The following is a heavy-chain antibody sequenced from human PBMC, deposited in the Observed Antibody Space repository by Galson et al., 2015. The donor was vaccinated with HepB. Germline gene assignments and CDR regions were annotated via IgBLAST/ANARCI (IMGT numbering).Heavy chain of an antibody. CDR1: GYTFTSYG. V-gene: IGHV1-18*01. J-gene: IGHJ4*02. Sequence: SVKVSCKASGYTFTSYGISWVRQAPGQGLEWMGWISAYNGNTNYAQKLQGRVTVTTDTSTSTAYMELRSLRSDDTAVYYCARAKLIFGVVIGYFDYWGQGTLVTVSS. D-gene: IGHD3-3*02. CDR3: ARAKLIFGVVIGYFDY. CDR2: ISAYNGNT.